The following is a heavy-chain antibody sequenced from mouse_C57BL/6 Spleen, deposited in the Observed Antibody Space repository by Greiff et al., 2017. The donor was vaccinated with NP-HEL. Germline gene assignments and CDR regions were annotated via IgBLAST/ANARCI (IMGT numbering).Heavy chain of an antibody. CDR3: AGAMDS. CDR2: IRNKANGYTT. Sequence: EVQLVESGGGLVQPGGSLSLSCAASGFTFTDYYMSWVRQPPGKALEWLGFIRNKANGYTTEYSASVKGRFTISRDNSQSILYLQMNALRSEDSATYSCAGAMDSWGQGTSVTVAS. V-gene: IGHV7-3*01. J-gene: IGHJ4*01. CDR1: GFTFTDYY.